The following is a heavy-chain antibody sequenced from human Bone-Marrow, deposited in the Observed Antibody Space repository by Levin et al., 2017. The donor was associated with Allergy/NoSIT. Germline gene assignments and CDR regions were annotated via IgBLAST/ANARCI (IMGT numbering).Heavy chain of an antibody. J-gene: IGHJ6*03. V-gene: IGHV4-39*01. CDR2: IYYSGGT. Sequence: PSETLSLTCTVSRGSVSSSAYYWGWIRQPPGKKLEWLGSIYYSGGTFYNPSLHGRVTMSVDTSKDQFSLKLRSVTAADTALYYCVRHLRVRDISNYYIDVWGKGTTVTVSS. CDR3: VRHLRVRDISNYYIDV. D-gene: IGHD2-15*01. CDR1: RGSVSSSAYY.